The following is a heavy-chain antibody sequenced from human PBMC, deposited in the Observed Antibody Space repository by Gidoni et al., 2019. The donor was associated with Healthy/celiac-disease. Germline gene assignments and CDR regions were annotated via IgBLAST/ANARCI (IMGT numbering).Heavy chain of an antibody. CDR1: GYTFTSYY. V-gene: IGHV1-46*03. CDR2: SNPSGGST. Sequence: QVQLVQSGAEVKKPGASVKVSCKASGYTFTSYYMHWVRQAPGQGLEWMGISNPSGGSTSYEQKFQGRVTMTRDTSTSTVYMELSSLRSEDTAVYYCARAETSAPHFDYWGQGTLVTVSS. D-gene: IGHD1-1*01. CDR3: ARAETSAPHFDY. J-gene: IGHJ4*02.